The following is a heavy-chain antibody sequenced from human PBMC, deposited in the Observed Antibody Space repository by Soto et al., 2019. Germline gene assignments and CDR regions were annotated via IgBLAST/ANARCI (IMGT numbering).Heavy chain of an antibody. V-gene: IGHV3-23*01. J-gene: IGHJ6*02. CDR3: AKDRTALRYFDWLLVRYYGMDV. Sequence: GGSLRLSCAASGFTFSSYAMSWVRQAPGKVLEWVSAISGSGGSTYYADSVKGRFTISRDNSKNTLYLQMNSLRAEDTAAYYCAKDRTALRYFDWLLVRYYGMDVWGQGTTVTVSS. CDR2: ISGSGGST. CDR1: GFTFSSYA. D-gene: IGHD3-9*01.